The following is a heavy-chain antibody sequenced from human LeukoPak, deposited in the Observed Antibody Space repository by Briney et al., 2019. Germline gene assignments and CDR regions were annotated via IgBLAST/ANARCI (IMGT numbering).Heavy chain of an antibody. CDR2: INHSGDT. J-gene: IGHJ4*02. CDR3: HLVRGGGYFDY. D-gene: IGHD3-10*01. Sequence: SETLSLTCTVSGDSISSGDYYWSWIRQSPGKGMEWIGEINHSGDTNYNPSLKSRLTISVDTSKNHVSLNLSSVTAADTAVYYCHLVRGGGYFDYWSQGILVTVSS. CDR1: GDSISSGDYY. V-gene: IGHV4-39*02.